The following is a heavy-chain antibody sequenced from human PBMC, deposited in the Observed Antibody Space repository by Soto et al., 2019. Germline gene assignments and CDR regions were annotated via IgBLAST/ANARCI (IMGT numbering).Heavy chain of an antibody. CDR1: GGSISSYY. CDR3: ARSTTYPHYYGMDV. D-gene: IGHD4-17*01. V-gene: IGHV4-4*07. CDR2: IYTSGST. J-gene: IGHJ6*02. Sequence: QVQLQESGPGLVKPSETLSLTCTVSGGSISSYYWSWIRQPAGKGLEWIGRIYTSGSTNYNPSLTSRVTMSVDTSKSQCSLKLSSVTAADTAVYYCARSTTYPHYYGMDVWGQGTTVTVSS.